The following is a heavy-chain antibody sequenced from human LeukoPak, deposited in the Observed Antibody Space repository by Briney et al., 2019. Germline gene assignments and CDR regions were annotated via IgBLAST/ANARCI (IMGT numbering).Heavy chain of an antibody. J-gene: IGHJ3*02. Sequence: GGSLRLSCAASGFTVSTFWMHWVRQAPGKGLVWVSRIHSDGTYRNYADSVKGRFTISRDTAKNTLYLQMTSLRVEDTAVYYCAKAYGYSPTPGAFDIWGQGTMVTVSS. D-gene: IGHD6-13*01. CDR2: IHSDGTYR. V-gene: IGHV3-74*01. CDR1: GFTVSTFW. CDR3: AKAYGYSPTPGAFDI.